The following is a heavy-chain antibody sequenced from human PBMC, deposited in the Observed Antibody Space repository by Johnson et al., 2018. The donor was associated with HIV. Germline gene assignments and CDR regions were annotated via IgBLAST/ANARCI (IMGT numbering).Heavy chain of an antibody. J-gene: IGHJ3*02. Sequence: MQLVESGGGLVQPGGSLRLSCAASGITVGTNYMSWVRQAPGKGLEWVSVIFSVGDVYYADSVKGRFTISRDNSKNTLYLQMNSLRAEDTAVYYCASRYTVDAFDIWGQGTMVTVSS. CDR2: IFSVGDV. CDR1: GITVGTNY. D-gene: IGHD1-1*01. V-gene: IGHV3-66*02. CDR3: ASRYTVDAFDI.